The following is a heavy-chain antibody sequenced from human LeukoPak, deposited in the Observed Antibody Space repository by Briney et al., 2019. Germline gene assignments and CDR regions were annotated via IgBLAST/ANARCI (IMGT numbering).Heavy chain of an antibody. CDR1: GYTFIDYY. J-gene: IGHJ4*02. Sequence: GASVKISCKASGYTFIDYYMHWVQQAPGKGLGWVGRVDPEDGDTIYAEKFQGRVTITADTSTDTAYMELSNPKSEDTAVYYCATGITRGWSSFDYWGLGTRVTVSS. CDR3: ATGITRGWSSFDY. CDR2: VDPEDGDT. D-gene: IGHD6-19*01. V-gene: IGHV1-69-2*01.